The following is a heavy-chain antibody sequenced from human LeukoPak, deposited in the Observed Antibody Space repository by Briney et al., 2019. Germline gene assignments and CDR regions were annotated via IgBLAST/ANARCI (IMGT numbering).Heavy chain of an antibody. CDR1: GGTFSSYA. Sequence: ASVKVSCKASGGTFSSYAISWVRQAPGQGLEWMGRIIPIFGTANYAQKFQGRVTITTDEYTSTAYMELSSLRSEDTAVYYCARARGNHYYDSSGYLDYWGQGTLVTVSS. CDR3: ARARGNHYYDSSGYLDY. J-gene: IGHJ4*02. V-gene: IGHV1-69*05. D-gene: IGHD3-22*01. CDR2: IIPIFGTA.